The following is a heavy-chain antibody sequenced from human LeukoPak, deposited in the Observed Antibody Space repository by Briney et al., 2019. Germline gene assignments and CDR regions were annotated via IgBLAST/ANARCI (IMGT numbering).Heavy chain of an antibody. V-gene: IGHV3-66*01. J-gene: IGHJ1*01. Sequence: GGSLRLSCAASGFTVSSNYMSWVRQAPGKGLEWVSVIYSGGSTYYADSVKGRFTISRDNSKNTLYLQMNSLRAEDTAVYYCASFDYDSSGSPVGFEYFQHWGQGTLVTVSS. D-gene: IGHD3-22*01. CDR2: IYSGGST. CDR1: GFTVSSNY. CDR3: ASFDYDSSGSPVGFEYFQH.